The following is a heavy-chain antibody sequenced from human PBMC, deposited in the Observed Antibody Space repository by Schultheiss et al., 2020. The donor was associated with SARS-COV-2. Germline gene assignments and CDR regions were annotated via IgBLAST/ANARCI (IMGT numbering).Heavy chain of an antibody. CDR2: IYYSGST. J-gene: IGHJ4*02. V-gene: IGHV4-61*01. CDR1: GGSVSSGSYY. CDR3: ASSLEGPQGPFDY. Sequence: SETLSLTYTVSGGSVSSGSYYWSWIRQPPGKGLEWIGYIYYSGSTNYNPSLKSRVTISVDTSKNQFSLKLSSVTAADTAVYYCASSLEGPQGPFDYWGQGTLVTVSS. D-gene: IGHD1-1*01.